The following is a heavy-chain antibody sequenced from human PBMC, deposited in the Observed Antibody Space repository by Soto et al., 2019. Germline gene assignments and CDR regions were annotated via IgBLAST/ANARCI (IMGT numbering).Heavy chain of an antibody. CDR1: GGSISSYY. CDR3: ARVWGGXFDF. J-gene: IGHJ3*01. Sequence: PSETLSLTCTVSGGSISSYYWSWIRQPPGKGLEWIGYIYYSGSTNYNPSLKSRVTISVDTSKNQFSLKLSSVTAADTAVYYCARVWGGXFDFWGQGTMVTVSS. D-gene: IGHD3-10*01. V-gene: IGHV4-59*01. CDR2: IYYSGST.